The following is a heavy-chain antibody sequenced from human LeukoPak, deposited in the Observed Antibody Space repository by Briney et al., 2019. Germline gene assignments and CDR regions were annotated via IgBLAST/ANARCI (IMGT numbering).Heavy chain of an antibody. V-gene: IGHV4-34*01. J-gene: IGHJ3*02. CDR1: GGSFSGYY. Sequence: SETLSLTCAVYGGSFSGYYWSWIRQPPGKGLEWIGEINHSGSTNYNPSLKSRVTISVDTSKNQFSLKLSSVTAADTAVYYCARGRRYAFDIWGQGTMVTVSS. CDR2: INHSGST. CDR3: ARGRRYAFDI.